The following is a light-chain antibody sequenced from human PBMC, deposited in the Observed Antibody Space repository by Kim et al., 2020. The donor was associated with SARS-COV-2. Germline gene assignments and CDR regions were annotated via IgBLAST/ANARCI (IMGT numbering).Light chain of an antibody. CDR2: TNN. Sequence: GPGVTLPFSGSSSNIGSHTVNWYQRFPGTAPKLVVYTNNQRPSGVPDRFSGSKSGTSASLAISGLQVEDEAEFYCAVWDDSLNGPVFGGGTKVTVL. J-gene: IGLJ2*01. CDR1: SSNIGSHT. CDR3: AVWDDSLNGPV. V-gene: IGLV1-44*01.